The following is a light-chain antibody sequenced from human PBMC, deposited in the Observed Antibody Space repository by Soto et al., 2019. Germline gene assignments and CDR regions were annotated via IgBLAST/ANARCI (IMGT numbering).Light chain of an antibody. J-gene: IGKJ2*01. Sequence: DIQLTQSPSFLSASVGDRVTITCRASQGISSYLAWYQQKPGKAPKLLIYDASTLQYGVPSRFSGSGSGTEFTLTVSSLQPEDFATYYCQKLNVDPFTFGQGTKLEIK. CDR2: DAS. V-gene: IGKV1-9*01. CDR1: QGISSY. CDR3: QKLNVDPFT.